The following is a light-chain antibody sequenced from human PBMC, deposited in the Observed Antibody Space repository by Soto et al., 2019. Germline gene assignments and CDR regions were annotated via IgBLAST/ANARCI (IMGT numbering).Light chain of an antibody. CDR3: QQYFSFPWT. V-gene: IGKV4-1*01. CDR2: WAS. J-gene: IGKJ1*01. Sequence: DIVMTQSPDSLAVSLGERATINCKSSQSVLYSSNNKNYLAWYQQRPGQPPNLLIYWASTRESGVPDRFSGSGSGTEFTLPISSLQAEDVAIYYCQQYFSFPWTFGQGTKVEIK. CDR1: QSVLYSSNNKNY.